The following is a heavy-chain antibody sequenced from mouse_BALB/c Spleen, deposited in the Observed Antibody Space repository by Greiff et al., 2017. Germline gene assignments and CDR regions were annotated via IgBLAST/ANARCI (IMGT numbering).Heavy chain of an antibody. CDR3: AREDYRYDGGNAMDY. Sequence: EVQLVESGGGLVKPGGSLKLSCAASGFTFSSYAMSWVRQSPEKRLEWVAEISSGGSYTYYPDTVTGRFTISRDNAKNTLYLEMSSLRSEDTAMYYCAREDYRYDGGNAMDYWGQGTSVTVSS. D-gene: IGHD2-14*01. CDR1: GFTFSSYA. J-gene: IGHJ4*01. V-gene: IGHV5-9-4*01. CDR2: ISSGGSYT.